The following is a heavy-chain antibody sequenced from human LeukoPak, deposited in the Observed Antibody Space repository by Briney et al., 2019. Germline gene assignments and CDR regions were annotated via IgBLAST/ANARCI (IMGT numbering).Heavy chain of an antibody. D-gene: IGHD3-10*01. CDR1: GYTFTDYD. V-gene: IGHV1-18*01. J-gene: IGHJ4*02. CDR2: VSPYNHNT. Sequence: GASVKVSCKTSGYTFTDYDITWVRRAPGQGLEWMGRVSPYNHNTYYAQTLQGRVTMTADTSTSTAYMELRSLRSDDTAVHYCAKNERVRRVVKDLFESWGQGTLVTVSS. CDR3: AKNERVRRVVKDLFES.